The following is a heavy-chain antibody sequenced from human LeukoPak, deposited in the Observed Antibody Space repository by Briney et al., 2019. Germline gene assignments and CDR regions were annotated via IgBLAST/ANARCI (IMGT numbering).Heavy chain of an antibody. CDR2: ISGSGGST. CDR1: GFTFSSYA. Sequence: PGGSLRLSCAASGFTFSSYAMSWVRQAPGKGLEWVSAISGSGGSTYYADSVKGRFTISRDNSKNTLYLQMNSLRAEDTAVYYCARGRITMVRGVNFLWFDPWGQGTLVTVSS. J-gene: IGHJ5*02. D-gene: IGHD3-10*01. CDR3: ARGRITMVRGVNFLWFDP. V-gene: IGHV3-23*01.